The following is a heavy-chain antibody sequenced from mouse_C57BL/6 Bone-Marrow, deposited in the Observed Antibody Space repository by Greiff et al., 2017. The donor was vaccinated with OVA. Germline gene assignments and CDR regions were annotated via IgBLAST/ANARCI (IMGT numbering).Heavy chain of an antibody. D-gene: IGHD1-1*01. CDR2: INPYNGGT. V-gene: IGHV1-19*01. CDR1: GYTFTDYY. CDR3: ARFTTVVAVDY. Sequence: EVQVVESGPVLVKPGASVKMSCKASGYTFTDYYMNWVKQSHGKSLEWIGVINPYNGGTSYNQKFKGKATLTVDKSSSTAYMELNSLTSEDSAVYYCARFTTVVAVDYWGQGTTLTVSS. J-gene: IGHJ2*01.